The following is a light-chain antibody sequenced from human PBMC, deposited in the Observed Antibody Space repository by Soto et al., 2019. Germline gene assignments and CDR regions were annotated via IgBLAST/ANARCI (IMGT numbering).Light chain of an antibody. V-gene: IGKV1-5*01. J-gene: IGKJ1*01. CDR2: HAS. CDR1: QTINNW. Sequence: DIQMTQSPSTLSASIGDRVTITCRASQTINNWLVWYQQKPGKAPNLLIYHASNLETGVPSRFSGSAFGTEFTLTISSLQPDDFATYYCQHYNSYPWTFGQGTKVEIK. CDR3: QHYNSYPWT.